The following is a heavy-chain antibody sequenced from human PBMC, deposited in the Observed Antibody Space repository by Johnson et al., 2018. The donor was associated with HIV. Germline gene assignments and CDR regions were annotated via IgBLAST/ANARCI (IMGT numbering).Heavy chain of an antibody. CDR1: GFTFSNFW. Sequence: VQLVESGGGLVQPGGSLRLSCAASGFTFSNFWMSWVRQAPGKGLEWVANIKQDGSEKYYLASVKGRFTISRDNAKNSLYLQMNSLRAEDTAVYYCATEGGTGAVDIWGQGTMVTVSS. V-gene: IGHV3-7*02. D-gene: IGHD2-15*01. CDR3: ATEGGTGAVDI. J-gene: IGHJ3*02. CDR2: IKQDGSEK.